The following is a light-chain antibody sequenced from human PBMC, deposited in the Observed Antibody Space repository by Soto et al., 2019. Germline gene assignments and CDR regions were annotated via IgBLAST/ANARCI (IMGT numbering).Light chain of an antibody. CDR2: SIS. CDR3: LLFYGGALS. V-gene: IGLV7-43*01. J-gene: IGLJ2*01. CDR1: TGAVTSGYY. Sequence: QSVLTQEPSLTVSPGGTVTLTCASSTGAVTSGYYPNWFQQKPGQAPRALIYSISNKHSWTPARFSGSLLGGKAALTLSGVQPEDEAEYYCLLFYGGALSFGGGTKLTVL.